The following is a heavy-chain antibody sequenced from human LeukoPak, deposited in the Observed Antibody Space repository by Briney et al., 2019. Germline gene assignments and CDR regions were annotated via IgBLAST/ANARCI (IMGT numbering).Heavy chain of an antibody. D-gene: IGHD3-3*02. CDR1: GYTFTSYD. J-gene: IGHJ6*02. CDR2: MNPNSGNT. CDR3: VRGLILAQYYYYYGMDV. Sequence: ASVKVSCKASGYTFTSYDINWVRQATGQGLEWMGWMNPNSGNTGYAQKFQGRVTMTRNTSISTAYMELSSLRSEDTAVYYCVRGLILAQYYYYYGMDVWGQGTTVTVSS. V-gene: IGHV1-8*01.